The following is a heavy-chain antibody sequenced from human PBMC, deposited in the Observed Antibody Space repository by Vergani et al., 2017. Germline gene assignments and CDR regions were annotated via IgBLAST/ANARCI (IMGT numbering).Heavy chain of an antibody. J-gene: IGHJ5*02. CDR1: GVSVTDHN. D-gene: IGHD6-13*01. CDR2: LSTTGGA. CDR3: AGDTHSWQRADR. Sequence: QAQLQESGPGLVTPSETLSLTFHVFGVSVTDHNCNWIRQAPGKGLEWIGSLSTTGGATHASHNPSLKSRVSISVDTSKSQFSLRLTSVTAADSAIYYCAGDTHSWQRADRWGQGLLVAVSS. V-gene: IGHV4-59*02.